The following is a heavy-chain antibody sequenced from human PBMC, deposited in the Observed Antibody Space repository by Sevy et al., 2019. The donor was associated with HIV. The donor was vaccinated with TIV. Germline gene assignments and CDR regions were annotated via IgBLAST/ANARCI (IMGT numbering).Heavy chain of an antibody. J-gene: IGHJ4*02. Sequence: GEALKISCKVSGYSFTNFWIGWVRQVPGKGLGWMGLINPGESGSRYSPPCEGQVTISVDKSSSTVYLQWSSLKASDTAMYYCARRGWEPDLPIDYWGQGTLVTVSS. CDR3: ARRGWEPDLPIDY. CDR1: GYSFTNFW. D-gene: IGHD1-26*01. V-gene: IGHV5-51*01. CDR2: INPGESGS.